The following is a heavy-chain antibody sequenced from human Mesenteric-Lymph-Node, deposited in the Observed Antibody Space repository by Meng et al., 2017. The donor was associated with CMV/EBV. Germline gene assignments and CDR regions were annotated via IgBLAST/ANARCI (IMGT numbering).Heavy chain of an antibody. Sequence: FTFSNYAMSWVRQAPGKGLEWVSAISGSGGSTNYADSVKGRFTISRDNSKNTLYLQMNSLRAEDTAIYYCAKDRDSSSWYRRVYFQHWGQGTLVTVSS. J-gene: IGHJ1*01. V-gene: IGHV3-23*01. CDR1: FTFSNYA. CDR3: AKDRDSSSWYRRVYFQH. D-gene: IGHD6-13*01. CDR2: ISGSGGST.